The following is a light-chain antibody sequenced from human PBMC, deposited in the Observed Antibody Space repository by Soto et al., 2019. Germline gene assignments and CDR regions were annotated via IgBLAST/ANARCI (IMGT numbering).Light chain of an antibody. CDR1: QNINNY. J-gene: IGKJ5*01. CDR3: QQYENLRN. V-gene: IGKV1-33*01. CDR2: DAS. Sequence: DIQMTQSPSSLSASVGDRVTITCQARQNINNYLNWYQQKPGRAPKLLIYDASNLEAGVPSRVSGSGCGTDFTFTSSCLQPEDIATYYCQQYENLRNVGQGTRLESK.